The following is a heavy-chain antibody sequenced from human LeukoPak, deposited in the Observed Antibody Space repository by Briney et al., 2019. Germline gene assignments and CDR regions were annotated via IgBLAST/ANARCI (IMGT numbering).Heavy chain of an antibody. J-gene: IGHJ5*02. CDR2: IYYSGST. CDR1: GGSISSHY. Sequence: SETLSLTCTVSGGSISSHYWSWIRQPPGKGLEWIGHIYYSGSTNDNPSLKSRVIISIDMSKNQFSLKLSSVTAADTAIYYCARYTSSWYSHRFDPWGQGTLVTVHS. CDR3: ARYTSSWYSHRFDP. D-gene: IGHD6-13*01. V-gene: IGHV4-59*08.